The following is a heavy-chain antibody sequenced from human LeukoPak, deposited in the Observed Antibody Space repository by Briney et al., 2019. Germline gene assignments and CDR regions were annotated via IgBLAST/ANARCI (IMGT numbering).Heavy chain of an antibody. Sequence: SETLSLTCTVSGGSISSHYWSWIRQPPGKGLEWIGYIYYSGSTNYNPSLKSRVTISVDTSKNQFSLKLSSVTAADTAMYYCARAPGSYAFDIWGQGTMVTVSS. CDR1: GGSISSHY. CDR3: ARAPGSYAFDI. V-gene: IGHV4-59*11. CDR2: IYYSGST. D-gene: IGHD1-26*01. J-gene: IGHJ3*02.